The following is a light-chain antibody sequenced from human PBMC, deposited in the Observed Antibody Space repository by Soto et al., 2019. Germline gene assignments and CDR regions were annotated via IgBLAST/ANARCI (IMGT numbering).Light chain of an antibody. CDR1: QSVSSN. V-gene: IGKV3-15*01. Sequence: EIVMSQSPATLCVSPGERATLSCRASQSVSSNLAWYQQKPGQAPSLLIYGASTRATGIPARFSGSGSGTEFTLTISSLQSEDFAVYYCQHYNNWPSITFGQGTLLEIK. J-gene: IGKJ5*01. CDR3: QHYNNWPSIT. CDR2: GAS.